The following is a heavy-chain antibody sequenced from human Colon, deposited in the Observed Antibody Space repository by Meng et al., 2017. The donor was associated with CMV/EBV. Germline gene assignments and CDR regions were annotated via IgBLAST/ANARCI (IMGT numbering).Heavy chain of an antibody. CDR3: AASVVKWLSSPFYGMDV. CDR1: GFTFTSSA. CDR2: IVVGSGNT. J-gene: IGHJ6*02. Sequence: SVKVSCKASGFTFTSSAVQWVRQARGQRLEWIGWIVVGSGNTNYAQKFQERVAITRDMSTSTAYMELSSLRSEDTAVYYCAASVVKWLSSPFYGMDVWGQGTTVTVSS. D-gene: IGHD3-22*01. V-gene: IGHV1-58*01.